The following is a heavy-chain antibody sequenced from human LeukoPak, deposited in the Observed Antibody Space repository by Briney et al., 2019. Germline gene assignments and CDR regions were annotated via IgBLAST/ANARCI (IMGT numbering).Heavy chain of an antibody. D-gene: IGHD3-22*01. V-gene: IGHV3-48*04. CDR3: ARVWSSGYTKDY. J-gene: IGHJ4*02. CDR1: GFTFSGYS. Sequence: GGSLRLSCAASGFTFSGYSIDWVRQAPGKGLEWLSYISSSSSTIYYADSVKGRFTISRDNAKNSVYLQMNSLRAEDTAVYYCARVWSSGYTKDYWGQGTLVTVSS. CDR2: ISSSSSTI.